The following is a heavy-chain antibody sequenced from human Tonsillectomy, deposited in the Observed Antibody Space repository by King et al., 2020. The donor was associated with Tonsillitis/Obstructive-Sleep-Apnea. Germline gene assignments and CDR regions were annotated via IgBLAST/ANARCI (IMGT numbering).Heavy chain of an antibody. CDR2: IWYDGSNK. J-gene: IGHJ4*02. V-gene: IGHV3-33*01. CDR1: GFTFSSYG. D-gene: IGHD3-22*01. Sequence: VQLVESGGGVVQPGRSLRLSCAAAGFTFSSYGMHWVRQAPGKGLEWVAVIWYDGSNKYYADSVKGRFTISRDNSKNTLYLQMNSLIAEDTAVYYCAREVGLSNYYDSSGYKYWGQGTLVTVSS. CDR3: AREVGLSNYYDSSGYKY.